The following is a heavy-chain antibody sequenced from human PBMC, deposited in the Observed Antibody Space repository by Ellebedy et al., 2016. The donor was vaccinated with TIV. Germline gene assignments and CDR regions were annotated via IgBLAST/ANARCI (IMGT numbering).Heavy chain of an antibody. V-gene: IGHV1-2*02. D-gene: IGHD6-6*01. CDR3: ARLGYSSSSTFDY. CDR2: INPNSGGT. Sequence: ASVKVSCXASGYTFTGYYMHWVRQAPGQGLEWMGWINPNSGGTNYAQKFQGRVTMTRDTSISTAYMELSRLRSDDTAVYYCARLGYSSSSTFDYWGQGTLVTVSS. J-gene: IGHJ4*02. CDR1: GYTFTGYY.